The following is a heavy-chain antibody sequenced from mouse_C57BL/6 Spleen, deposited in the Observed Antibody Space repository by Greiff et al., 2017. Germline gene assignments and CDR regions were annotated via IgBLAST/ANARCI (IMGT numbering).Heavy chain of an antibody. J-gene: IGHJ1*03. V-gene: IGHV6-3*01. D-gene: IGHD2-5*01. Sequence: EVMLVESGGGLVQPGGSMKLSCVASGFTFSNYWMNWVRQSPEKGLEWVAQIRLKSDNYATHYAESVKGRFTISRDDSKSSVYLQMNNLRAEDTGIYYCTGSNSWYFDVWGTGTTVTVSS. CDR3: TGSNSWYFDV. CDR2: IRLKSDNYAT. CDR1: GFTFSNYW.